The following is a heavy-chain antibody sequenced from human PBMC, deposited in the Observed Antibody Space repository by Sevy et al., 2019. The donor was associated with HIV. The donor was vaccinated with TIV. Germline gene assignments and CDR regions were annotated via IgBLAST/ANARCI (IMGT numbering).Heavy chain of an antibody. J-gene: IGHJ6*02. Sequence: GGSLRLSCAASGFTFSSYGMHWVHQAPGKGLEWVAVILYDGSKKYYADSVKGRFTISRDNSKNTFYLQMSSLTSEDTAVYYCARGLAALPGYYYGMDVWGQGTAVTVSS. D-gene: IGHD6-6*01. CDR3: ARGLAALPGYYYGMDV. CDR2: ILYDGSKK. V-gene: IGHV3-33*01. CDR1: GFTFSSYG.